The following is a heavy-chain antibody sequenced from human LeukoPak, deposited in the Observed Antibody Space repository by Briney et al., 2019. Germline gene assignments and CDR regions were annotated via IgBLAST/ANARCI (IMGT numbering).Heavy chain of an antibody. CDR2: IYHSGST. Sequence: SETLSLTCTVSGYSISSGYYWGWIRQPPGKGLEWIGSIYHSGSTYYNPSLKSRVTISVDTSKNQFSLKLSSVTAADTAVYYCARDTYDFWSGYIYYYYYMDVWGKGTTVTVSS. CDR1: GYSISSGYY. V-gene: IGHV4-38-2*02. CDR3: ARDTYDFWSGYIYYYYYMDV. D-gene: IGHD3-3*01. J-gene: IGHJ6*03.